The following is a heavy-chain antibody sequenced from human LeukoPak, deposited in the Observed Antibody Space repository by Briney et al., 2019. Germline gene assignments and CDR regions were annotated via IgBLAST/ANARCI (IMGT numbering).Heavy chain of an antibody. CDR3: ARALGYCSSTSCPSLYYYGMDV. J-gene: IGHJ6*02. Sequence: SETLSLTCTVSGGSISSGGYYWSWIRQHPGKGLEWIGYIYYSGSTYYNPSLKSRVTISVDTSKNQFSLKLSSVAAADTAVYYCARALGYCSSTSCPSLYYYGMDVWGQGTTVTVSS. CDR1: GGSISSGGYY. CDR2: IYYSGST. V-gene: IGHV4-31*03. D-gene: IGHD2-2*01.